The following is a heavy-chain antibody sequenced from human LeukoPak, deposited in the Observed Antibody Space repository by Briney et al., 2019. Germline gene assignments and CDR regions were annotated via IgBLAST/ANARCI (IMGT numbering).Heavy chain of an antibody. D-gene: IGHD3-16*02. CDR3: ARHIGGGIEDMDV. Sequence: KPSETLSLTCTVSGGSIGTYYWSWIRQSPGKGLEWIVYIYVTGTRYNPYLQSRVTISVDRSRNQFFLKMSSLTAAVTAVYYCARHIGGGIEDMDVWGKGTMVIVSS. V-gene: IGHV4-59*08. CDR1: GGSIGTYY. CDR2: IYVTGT. J-gene: IGHJ6*03.